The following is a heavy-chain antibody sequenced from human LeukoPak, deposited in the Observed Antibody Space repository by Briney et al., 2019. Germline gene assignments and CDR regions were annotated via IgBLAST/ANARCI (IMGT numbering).Heavy chain of an antibody. V-gene: IGHV4-4*02. J-gene: IGHJ4*02. CDR2: IYHSGST. D-gene: IGHD5-12*01. CDR3: ARLRGYSGYAVDY. CDR1: GGSIRSSNW. Sequence: SETLSVTCAVSGGSIRSSNWWSWVRQSPGKGLDWIGEIYHSGSTNYNPSLKSRVTISVDKSKNQFSLKLSSVTAADTAVYYCARLRGYSGYAVDYWGQGTLVTVSS.